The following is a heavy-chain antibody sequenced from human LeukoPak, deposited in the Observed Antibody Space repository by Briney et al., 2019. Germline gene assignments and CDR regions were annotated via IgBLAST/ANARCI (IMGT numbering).Heavy chain of an antibody. D-gene: IGHD3-22*01. CDR1: GYTSTGYY. Sequence: ASVKVSFKASGYTSTGYYMHWVRQAPGQGLERMGWINPNSGGTNYAQKFQGRVTMTRDTSISTAYMELSRLRSDDTAVYYCARDQYYYDSSGYHIYWGQGTLVTVSS. CDR2: INPNSGGT. J-gene: IGHJ4*02. CDR3: ARDQYYYDSSGYHIY. V-gene: IGHV1-2*02.